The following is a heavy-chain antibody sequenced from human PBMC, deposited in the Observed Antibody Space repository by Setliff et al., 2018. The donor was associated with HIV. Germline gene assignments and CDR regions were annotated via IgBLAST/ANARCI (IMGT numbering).Heavy chain of an antibody. J-gene: IGHJ6*03. CDR3: ARVSSTYWYSIFRNYCYHMDV. Sequence: SETLSLTCAVYGASFSGYYWSWVRQPPGKGLEWIGEINHSGSTNYNPSLKSRVTISVDTSKNQFSLKVRSVTAADTAVYYCARVSSTYWYSIFRNYCYHMDVWGKGTTVTVSS. D-gene: IGHD2-8*02. CDR1: GASFSGYY. V-gene: IGHV4-34*01. CDR2: INHSGST.